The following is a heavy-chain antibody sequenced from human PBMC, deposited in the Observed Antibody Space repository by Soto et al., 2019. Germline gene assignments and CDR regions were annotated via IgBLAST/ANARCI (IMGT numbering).Heavy chain of an antibody. CDR3: ARHWRSSGFKFDP. CDR2: IYYSGST. V-gene: IGHV4-39*01. J-gene: IGHJ5*02. D-gene: IGHD6-6*01. Sequence: SETLSLTCTVSGGSISSGGYYWSWIRQHPGKGLEWIGYIYYSGSTYYNPSLKSRVTISVDTSKNQFSLKLSSVTAADTAVYYCARHWRSSGFKFDPWGQGTLVTVSS. CDR1: GGSISSGGYY.